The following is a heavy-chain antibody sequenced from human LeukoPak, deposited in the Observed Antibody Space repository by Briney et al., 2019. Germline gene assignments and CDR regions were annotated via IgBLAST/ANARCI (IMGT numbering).Heavy chain of an antibody. V-gene: IGHV4-59*01. J-gene: IGHJ5*02. CDR1: GGSISSYY. Sequence: SETLSLTCTVSGGSISSYYWSWIRQPPGKGLEWIGYIYYSGSTNYNPSLKSRVTISLDTSKNQFSLKLSSVTAADTAVYYCARGGVLRFLEDPYNWFDPWGQGTLVTVSS. CDR3: ARGGVLRFLEDPYNWFDP. CDR2: IYYSGST. D-gene: IGHD3-3*01.